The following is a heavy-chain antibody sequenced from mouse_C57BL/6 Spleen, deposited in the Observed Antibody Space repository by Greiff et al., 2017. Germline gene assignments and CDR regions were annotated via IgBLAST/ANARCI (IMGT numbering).Heavy chain of an antibody. V-gene: IGHV1-26*01. CDR1: GYTFTDYY. CDR2: INPNNGGT. Sequence: VQLQQSGPELVKPGASVKISCKASGYTFTDYYMNWVKQSHGKSLEWIGDINPNNGGTSYNQKFKGKATLTVDKSSSTAYMELRSLTSEDSAVYYCAREGTYDGYGAYWGQGTLVTVSA. D-gene: IGHD2-3*01. J-gene: IGHJ3*01. CDR3: AREGTYDGYGAY.